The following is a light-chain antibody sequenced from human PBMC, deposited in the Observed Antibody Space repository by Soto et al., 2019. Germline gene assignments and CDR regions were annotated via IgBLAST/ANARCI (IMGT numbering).Light chain of an antibody. J-gene: IGLJ1*01. CDR1: SSDVGGYNY. CDR3: NSYTSSSTLV. CDR2: EVS. V-gene: IGLV2-14*01. Sequence: QSALTQPASVSGSPGQSITISCTGTSSDVGGYNYVSWYQQHPGKAPKLMIYEVSNRPSGVSNRFSGSRSGNTASLTISGLQAEDEDEYYCNSYTSSSTLVFGTGTKLTVL.